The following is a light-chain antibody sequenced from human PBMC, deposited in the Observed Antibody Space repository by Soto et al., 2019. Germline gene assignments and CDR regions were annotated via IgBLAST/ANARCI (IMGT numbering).Light chain of an antibody. CDR3: QRYKSAST. J-gene: IGKJ5*01. CDR1: HDINNY. V-gene: IGKV1-27*01. CDR2: AAS. Sequence: DIQMTQSPSSLSASVGDRVTITCRASHDINNYLAWYQQKPGEVPKLLVYAASTLQSGVPSRFTGSGFGTDFTLTISSLQPEDVATYYCQRYKSASTFGPGTRLEI.